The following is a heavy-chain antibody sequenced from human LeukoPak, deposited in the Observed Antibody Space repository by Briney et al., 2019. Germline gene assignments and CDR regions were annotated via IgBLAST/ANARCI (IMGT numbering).Heavy chain of an antibody. CDR1: GFTFSSYS. CDR2: ISSSSSTI. Sequence: PGGSLRLSCAASGFTFSSYSMNWVRQAPGKGLEWVSYISSSSSTIYYADSVEGRLTIPRDNDKNSLYLQMNSLKTEDTAVYFCTRDNAISGTTLYYFDYWGQGTLVTVSS. CDR3: TRDNAISGTTLYYFDY. V-gene: IGHV3-48*01. J-gene: IGHJ4*02. D-gene: IGHD1-20*01.